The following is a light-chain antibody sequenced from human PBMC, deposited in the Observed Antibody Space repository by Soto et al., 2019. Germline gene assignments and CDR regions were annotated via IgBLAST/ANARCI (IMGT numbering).Light chain of an antibody. Sequence: EVVMTQSPATLSVSPGERATLSCRASESVHSNLAWYQQKPGQAPRLLISGASTRATGVPARFSGSGSGTEFTLTISSLQSEDFAVYYCQQYNYWPPLTVGGGTKVDIK. CDR2: GAS. CDR3: QQYNYWPPLT. J-gene: IGKJ4*01. CDR1: ESVHSN. V-gene: IGKV3-15*01.